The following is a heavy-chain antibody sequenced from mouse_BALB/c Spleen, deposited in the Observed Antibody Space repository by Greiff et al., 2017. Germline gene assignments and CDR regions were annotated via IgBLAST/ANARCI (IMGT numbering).Heavy chain of an antibody. CDR3: ARDSSGYVGFAY. CDR1: GFTFSSFG. V-gene: IGHV5-17*02. J-gene: IGHJ3*01. CDR2: ISSGSSTI. Sequence: EVHLVESGGGLVQPGGSRKLSCAASGFTFSSFGMHWVRQAPEKGLEWVAYISSGSSTIYYADTVKGRFTISRDNPKNTLFLQMTSLRSEDTAMYYCARDSSGYVGFAYWGQGTLVTVSA. D-gene: IGHD3-2*01.